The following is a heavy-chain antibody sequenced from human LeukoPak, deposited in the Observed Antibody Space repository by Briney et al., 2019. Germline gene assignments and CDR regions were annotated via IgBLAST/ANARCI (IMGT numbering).Heavy chain of an antibody. CDR1: GFTFSSYA. V-gene: IGHV3-23*01. J-gene: IGHJ4*02. CDR2: ISGGGGST. Sequence: GGSLRLSCAASGFTFSSYAMSWVRQAPGKGLEWVSAISGGGGSTYYADSVKGRVTISRDNSKNTLYLQMNSLRAEDTAVYYCARGSRWLQLGPFDYWGQGTLVTVSS. D-gene: IGHD5-24*01. CDR3: ARGSRWLQLGPFDY.